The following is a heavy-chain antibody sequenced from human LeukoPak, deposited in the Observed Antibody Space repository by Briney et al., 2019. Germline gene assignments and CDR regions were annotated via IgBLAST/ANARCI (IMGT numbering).Heavy chain of an antibody. V-gene: IGHV1-2*06. CDR2: INPNSGGT. Sequence: SSVKVSCTASGYTFTGYFMHWVRQAPGQGLEWMGRINPNSGGTNNAQKFKGRVTMTRDTSISTAYMELSRLRSDDTAVYYWAREEQYYDILTGYYSYYYYYMDVWGKGTTVTVSS. J-gene: IGHJ6*03. CDR3: AREEQYYDILTGYYSYYYYYMDV. CDR1: GYTFTGYF. D-gene: IGHD3-9*01.